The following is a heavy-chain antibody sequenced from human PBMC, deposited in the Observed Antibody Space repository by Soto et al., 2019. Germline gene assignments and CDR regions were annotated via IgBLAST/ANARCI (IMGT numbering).Heavy chain of an antibody. CDR3: ARCSGNSCYSYGVDV. Sequence: GGSLRLSCAASGFTFSNCGMNWVRQAPGKGLEWVSYISSNSETIYYADSVKGRFTISRDNAKNSLYLQMKSLRDEDTAVYYCARCSGNSCYSYGVDVWGQGATITVSS. D-gene: IGHD2-15*01. CDR1: GFTFSNCG. CDR2: ISSNSETI. J-gene: IGHJ6*02. V-gene: IGHV3-48*02.